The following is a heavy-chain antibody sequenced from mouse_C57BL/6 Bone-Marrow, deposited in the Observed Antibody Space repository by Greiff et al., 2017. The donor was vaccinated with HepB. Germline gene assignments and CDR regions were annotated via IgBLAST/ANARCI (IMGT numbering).Heavy chain of an antibody. CDR1: GFTFSSYA. J-gene: IGHJ2*01. V-gene: IGHV5-4*01. CDR2: ISDGGSYT. CDR3: ARILLDSSGPYFDY. Sequence: EVQVVESGGGLVKPGGSLKLSCAASGFTFSSYAMSWVRQTPEKRLEWVATISDGGSYTYYPDNVKGRFTISRDNAKNNLYLQMSHLKSEDTAMYYWARILLDSSGPYFDYWGQGTTLTVSS. D-gene: IGHD3-2*02.